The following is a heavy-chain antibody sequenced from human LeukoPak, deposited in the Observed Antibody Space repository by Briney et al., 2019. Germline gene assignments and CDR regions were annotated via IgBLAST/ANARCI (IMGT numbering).Heavy chain of an antibody. CDR2: IWHIGST. D-gene: IGHD2/OR15-2a*01. J-gene: IGHJ5*01. V-gene: IGHV4-4*02. Sequence: SETLSLTCAVSGGSINSTNGWSWVRQSPGKGLEWIGEIWHIGSTNYNPSLKSRVIISINKSKNQFSLQLSSVTAADTAIYYCARSQRKSREYYTVDSWGQGTLVTVSS. CDR1: GGSINSTNG. CDR3: ARSQRKSREYYTVDS.